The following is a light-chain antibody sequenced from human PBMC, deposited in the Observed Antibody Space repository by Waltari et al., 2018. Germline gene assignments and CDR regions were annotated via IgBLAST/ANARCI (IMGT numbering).Light chain of an antibody. J-gene: IGLJ1*01. CDR2: DVT. V-gene: IGLV2-11*01. CDR3: SSYAGTNTYI. Sequence: QAALTQPPSVSGSPGQSVTVSCTGTTSDIGGYNYVPWYQQHPGKAPKLMIYDVTKRPSGVSDRFYGSKSGNTASLTISGLQAEDEADYYCSSYAGTNTYIFGTGTRLTVL. CDR1: TSDIGGYNY.